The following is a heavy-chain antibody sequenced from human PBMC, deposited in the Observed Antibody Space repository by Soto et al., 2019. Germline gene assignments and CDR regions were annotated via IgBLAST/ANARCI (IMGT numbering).Heavy chain of an antibody. CDR1: GYSFSNFW. CDR2: IYPDDSDT. J-gene: IGHJ4*02. D-gene: IGHD2-8*02. V-gene: IGHV5-51*01. Sequence: GESLKISCQASGYSFSNFWIAWVRQMPGEGLEWLGIIYPDDSDTRYSPSFLGQVTISADKSIKTTYLQWSSLKASDTAIYFCASSVLVTSTMNYFDLWGQGALVTVSS. CDR3: ASSVLVTSTMNYFDL.